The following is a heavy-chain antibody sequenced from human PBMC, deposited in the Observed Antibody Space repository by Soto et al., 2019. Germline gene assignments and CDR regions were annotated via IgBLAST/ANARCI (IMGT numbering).Heavy chain of an antibody. J-gene: IGHJ6*02. CDR1: GYTFTGYY. Sequence: GASVKVSCKASGYTFTGYYMHWVRQAPGQGLEWMGWINPNSGGTNYAQKFQGRVTMTRDTSISTAYMELSRLRPDDTAVYYCARDGIAVAGMPYYYYGMDVWGQGTTVTVSS. CDR3: ARDGIAVAGMPYYYYGMDV. V-gene: IGHV1-2*02. D-gene: IGHD6-19*01. CDR2: INPNSGGT.